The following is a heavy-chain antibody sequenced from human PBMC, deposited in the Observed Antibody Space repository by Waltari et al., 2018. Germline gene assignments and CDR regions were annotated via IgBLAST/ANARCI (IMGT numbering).Heavy chain of an antibody. Sequence: EVQLVESGGDVVQPGGSLKLSCDASGFPFRCSARHGVRQASGKGLEWVGRIRSKANSYATAYAASVKGRFTISRDDSKNTAYLQMNSLKTEDTAVYYCTRQTPLYYCDYWGQGTLVTVSS. J-gene: IGHJ4*02. CDR1: GFPFRCSA. CDR3: TRQTPLYYCDY. CDR2: IRSKANSYAT. D-gene: IGHD3-10*01. V-gene: IGHV3-73*02.